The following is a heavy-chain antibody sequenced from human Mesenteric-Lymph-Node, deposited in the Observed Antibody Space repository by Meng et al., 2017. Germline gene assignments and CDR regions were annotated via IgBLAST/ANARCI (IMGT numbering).Heavy chain of an antibody. CDR2: IYYSGST. CDR3: ARDLGVATSIAGFVY. CDR1: GGSISSGDYY. J-gene: IGHJ4*02. Sequence: QVQLQESGPGLVKPSPTLSLICTVSGGSISSGDYYWSWFRQPPGKGLEWIGYIYYSGSTYYNPSLKSRVTISVDTSKNQFSLRLSSVTAADTAVYYCARDLGVATSIAGFVYWGQGTLVTVSS. V-gene: IGHV4-30-4*01. D-gene: IGHD5-12*01.